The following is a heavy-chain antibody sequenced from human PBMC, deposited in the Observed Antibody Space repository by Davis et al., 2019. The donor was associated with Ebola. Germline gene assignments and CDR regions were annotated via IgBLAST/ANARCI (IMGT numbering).Heavy chain of an antibody. J-gene: IGHJ5*02. CDR2: IYYTGTT. V-gene: IGHV4-61*01. CDR3: ARLGDERLVGGFDP. D-gene: IGHD6-13*01. CDR1: GGSVSSGSYY. Sequence: SETLSLTCTVSGGSVSSGSYYWSWIRQPPGKGLEWIGHIYYTGTTDYSPSLKSRVTISADRSKNQFSLKLSSVTAADTAVYYCARLGDERLVGGFDPWGQGTLVIVSS.